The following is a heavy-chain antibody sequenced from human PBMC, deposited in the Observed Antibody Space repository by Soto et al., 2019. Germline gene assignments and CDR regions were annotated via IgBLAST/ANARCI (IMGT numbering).Heavy chain of an antibody. CDR2: ISYDGSNK. V-gene: IGHV3-30-3*01. Sequence: QVQLVESGGGVVQPGRSLRLSCAASGFTFSSYAMHWVRQAPGKGLEWVAVISYDGSNKYYADSVKGRFTISRDNSKNPLYLQMNSLRAEDTAVYYCARAPLAVAGTFDYWGQGTLVTVSS. J-gene: IGHJ4*02. CDR1: GFTFSSYA. D-gene: IGHD6-19*01. CDR3: ARAPLAVAGTFDY.